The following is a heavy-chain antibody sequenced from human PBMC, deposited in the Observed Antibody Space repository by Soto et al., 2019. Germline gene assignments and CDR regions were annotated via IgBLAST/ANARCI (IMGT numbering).Heavy chain of an antibody. D-gene: IGHD6-25*01. V-gene: IGHV4-59*08. CDR1: GGSISSYY. Sequence: SETLSLTCTVSGGSISSYYWSWIRQPPGKGLEWIGYIYYSGSTNYNPSLKSRVTISVDTSKNQFSLKLSSVTAADTAVYYCARLITGATLNWFDPWGQGTLVTVSS. J-gene: IGHJ5*02. CDR2: IYYSGST. CDR3: ARLITGATLNWFDP.